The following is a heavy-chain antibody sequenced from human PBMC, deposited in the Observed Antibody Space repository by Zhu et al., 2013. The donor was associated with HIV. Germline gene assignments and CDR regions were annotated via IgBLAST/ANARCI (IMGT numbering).Heavy chain of an antibody. Sequence: QVQVVESGGGVVQPGRSLRLSCAASGFTFSSYSMHWVRQAPGKGLEWVALISDDGSNKYFADSVKGRFTISRDNSKNTLYLQMNSLRAEDTAVYYCARDDNVSYFDYWGQGTLVTVSS. CDR3: ARDDNVSYFDY. D-gene: IGHD2-8*01. CDR1: GFTFSSYS. J-gene: IGHJ4*02. V-gene: IGHV3-30-3*01. CDR2: ISDDGSNK.